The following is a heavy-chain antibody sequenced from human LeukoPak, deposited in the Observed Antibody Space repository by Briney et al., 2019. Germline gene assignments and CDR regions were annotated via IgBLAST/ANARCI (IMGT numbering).Heavy chain of an antibody. J-gene: IGHJ4*02. CDR1: GFTFSSYA. CDR3: AKCVLGRWLQPDY. Sequence: GGSLRLSCAASGFTFSSYAMSWVRQAPGEALEWVSGISDSDYSTYYADSVKGRFTISRDNSKNTLYLQMNSLRAEDTAVYSCAKCVLGRWLQPDYWGQGTLVTVSS. D-gene: IGHD5-24*01. CDR2: ISDSDYST. V-gene: IGHV3-23*01.